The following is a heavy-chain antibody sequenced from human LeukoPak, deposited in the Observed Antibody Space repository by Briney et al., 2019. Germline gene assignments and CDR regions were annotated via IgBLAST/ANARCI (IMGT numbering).Heavy chain of an antibody. CDR1: GFTFSSYG. D-gene: IGHD6-19*01. Sequence: GGSLRLSCAASGFTFSSYGMHWVRQAPGKGLEWVAVISYDGSNKYYADSVKGRFTISRDNSKNTLYLQMNSLRAEDTAVYYCAKDDSYSSGWLGDYWGQGTLVTVSS. CDR3: AKDDSYSSGWLGDY. CDR2: ISYDGSNK. J-gene: IGHJ4*02. V-gene: IGHV3-30*18.